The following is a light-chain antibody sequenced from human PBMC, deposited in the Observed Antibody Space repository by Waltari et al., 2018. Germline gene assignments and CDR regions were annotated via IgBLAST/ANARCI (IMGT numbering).Light chain of an antibody. CDR2: RDN. Sequence: QSVLTQPPSASGTPGQRVTISCYGSSSNIGINYVNWYQHFPGSPPKLLIYRDNQRPSGVPDRFSGSKSGSSASLAISGPRSEDEGDYYCAAWDDRLRGRVFGGGTKLTVL. J-gene: IGLJ3*02. CDR3: AAWDDRLRGRV. V-gene: IGLV1-47*01. CDR1: SSNIGINY.